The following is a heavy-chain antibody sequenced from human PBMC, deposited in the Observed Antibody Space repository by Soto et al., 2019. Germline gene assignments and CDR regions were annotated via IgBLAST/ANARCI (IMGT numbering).Heavy chain of an antibody. CDR2: ISDDGINK. CDR1: GFTFSDYA. Sequence: QVQLVESGGGVVQPGRSLRLSCSASGFTFSDYALHWVRQAPGKGLEWVAVISDDGINKYIADSVKGRFIISRDNSKNTVFLQMSSLGLEDTAIYYCARRLTASVTARGDWGPGTLVTVSS. D-gene: IGHD2-21*02. CDR3: ARRLTASVTARGD. J-gene: IGHJ4*02. V-gene: IGHV3-30-3*01.